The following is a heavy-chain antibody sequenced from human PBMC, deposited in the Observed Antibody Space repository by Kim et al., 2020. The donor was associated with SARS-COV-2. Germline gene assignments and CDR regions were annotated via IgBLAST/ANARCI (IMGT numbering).Heavy chain of an antibody. CDR2: ISALDGRT. V-gene: IGHV1-18*01. Sequence: ASVKVSCKASGYTFSSFGISWVRQAPGQGLEWMGWISALDGRTNFAQKFQGRVTLTTDTSMSTAYMEVKSLTSDDTAIYYCAKDYYDVSGYEYNCFDPWGQGTLVTVSS. D-gene: IGHD3-22*01. J-gene: IGHJ5*02. CDR3: AKDYYDVSGYEYNCFDP. CDR1: GYTFSSFG.